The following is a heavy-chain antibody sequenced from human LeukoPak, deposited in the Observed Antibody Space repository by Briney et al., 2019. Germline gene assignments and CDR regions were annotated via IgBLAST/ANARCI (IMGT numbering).Heavy chain of an antibody. Sequence: GGSLRLSCEASGFTFSSYSMTWVRQAPGRGLEWLSIMSDSGAVTFYADSVKGRFTISRDNSKNTLYLQMNSLRAEDTAFYYCARGAPTATRHLDYWGQGTLVTVSS. CDR3: ARGAPTATRHLDY. J-gene: IGHJ4*02. CDR1: GFTFSSYS. V-gene: IGHV3-23*01. D-gene: IGHD4-17*01. CDR2: MSDSGAVT.